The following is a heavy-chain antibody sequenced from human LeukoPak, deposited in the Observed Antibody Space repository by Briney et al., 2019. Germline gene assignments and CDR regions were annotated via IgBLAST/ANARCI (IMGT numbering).Heavy chain of an antibody. D-gene: IGHD5-24*01. V-gene: IGHV4-34*01. CDR1: SGSFSGYF. CDR2: IKHSGST. CDR3: ARGRDYSDGYSL. Sequence: SETLSLTCTVYSGSFSGYFWSWIRQPPGKGLEWIGEIKHSGSTSYNPSLKNRVTMSGDTSKNQFSLNLSAVTAADTAVYYCARGRDYSDGYSLWGQGTLVTVSS. J-gene: IGHJ4*02.